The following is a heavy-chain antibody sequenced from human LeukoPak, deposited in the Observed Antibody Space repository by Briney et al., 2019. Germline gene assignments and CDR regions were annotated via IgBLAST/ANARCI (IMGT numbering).Heavy chain of an antibody. Sequence: SETLSLTCTVSGGSISSSSYYWGWIRQPPGKGLEWIGSIYYSGSTYYNPSLKSRVTISVDTSKNQFSLKLSSVTAADTAVYYCARREAAAGPSSPYYYYYMDVWGKGTTVTISS. J-gene: IGHJ6*03. CDR2: IYYSGST. D-gene: IGHD6-13*01. V-gene: IGHV4-39*01. CDR3: ARREAAAGPSSPYYYYYMDV. CDR1: GGSISSSSYY.